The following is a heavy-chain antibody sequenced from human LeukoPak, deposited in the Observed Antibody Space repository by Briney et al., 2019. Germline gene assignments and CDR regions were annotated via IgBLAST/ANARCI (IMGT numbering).Heavy chain of an antibody. CDR1: GGSFSGYY. J-gene: IGHJ6*03. V-gene: IGHV4-34*01. CDR3: ARGKRLSLYYYYYMDV. D-gene: IGHD6-25*01. Sequence: SETLSLTCAVYGGSFSGYYWSWIRQPPGKGLEWIGEINHSGSTNYNPSLKSRVTISVDTSKNQLSLKLSSVTAADTAVYYCARGKRLSLYYYYYMDVWGKGTTVTVSS. CDR2: INHSGST.